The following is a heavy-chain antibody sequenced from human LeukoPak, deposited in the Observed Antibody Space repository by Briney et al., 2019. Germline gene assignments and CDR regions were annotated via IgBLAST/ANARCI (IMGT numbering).Heavy chain of an antibody. J-gene: IGHJ3*02. CDR2: IKPNSGGT. Sequence: ASVKVSCKASGYTFTGDYMHWGRQAPGQGLEWLGWIKPNSGGTNYAQKFEGRVTMTRDTSISTAYMELSRLRSDDTAVYYCARAPYYYGSGSLRPNDAFDIWGQGTMVTVSS. V-gene: IGHV1-2*02. D-gene: IGHD3-10*01. CDR1: GYTFTGDY. CDR3: ARAPYYYGSGSLRPNDAFDI.